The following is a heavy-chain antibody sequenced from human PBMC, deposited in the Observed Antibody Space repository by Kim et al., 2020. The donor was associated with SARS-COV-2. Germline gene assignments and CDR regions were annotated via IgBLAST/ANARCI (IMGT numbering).Heavy chain of an antibody. CDR2: IYYSGST. J-gene: IGHJ4*02. V-gene: IGHV4-31*03. CDR1: GGSISSGGYY. CDR3: ARVTTIFRVVINGLDY. D-gene: IGHD3-3*01. Sequence: SETLSLTCTVSGGSISSGGYYWSWIRQHPGKGLEWIGYIYYSGSTYYNPSLKSRVTISVDTSKNQFSLKLSSVTAADTAVYYCARVTTIFRVVINGLDYWGQETLVTVSS.